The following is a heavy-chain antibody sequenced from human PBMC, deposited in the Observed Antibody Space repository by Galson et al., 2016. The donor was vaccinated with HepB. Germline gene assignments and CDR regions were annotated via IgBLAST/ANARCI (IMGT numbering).Heavy chain of an antibody. D-gene: IGHD5-12*01. V-gene: IGHV3-21*01. CDR3: ARGYPYGGYGIDY. CDR2: ISGSGNNR. Sequence: SLRLSCAASGFTFSTYTMNWVRQAPGKGLEWVSSISGSGNNRFYADSLKGRFTISRDTAKNSLSLQMNSLRAEDTADYYCARGYPYGGYGIDYWGQGTLVTVSS. J-gene: IGHJ4*02. CDR1: GFTFSTYT.